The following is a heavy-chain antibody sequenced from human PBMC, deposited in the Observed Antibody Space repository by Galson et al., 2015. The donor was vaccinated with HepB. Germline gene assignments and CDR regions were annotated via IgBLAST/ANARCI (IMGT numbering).Heavy chain of an antibody. CDR3: ARVYGATTSLFDY. CDR2: IGAYNGNT. V-gene: IGHV1-18*01. J-gene: IGHJ4*02. D-gene: IGHD1-26*01. Sequence: SVKVSGKASGYTFTSYGISWVRQGPGQGLEWMGWIGAYNGNTNYAQKLQGRVTMTTDTSTSTAYMELRSLRSDDTAVYYCARVYGATTSLFDYWGQGTLVTVSS. CDR1: GYTFTSYG.